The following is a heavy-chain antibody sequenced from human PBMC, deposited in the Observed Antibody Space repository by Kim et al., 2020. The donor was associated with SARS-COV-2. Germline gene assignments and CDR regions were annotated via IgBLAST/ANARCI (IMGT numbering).Heavy chain of an antibody. Sequence: GGSLRLSCAASGFTFSSYSMNWVRQAPGKGLEWVSSISSSSSYIYYADSVKGRFTISRDNAKNSLYLQMNSLRAEDTAVYYCARASSSWSANYYYYYGMDVWGQGTTVTVSS. D-gene: IGHD6-13*01. V-gene: IGHV3-21*01. CDR2: ISSSSSYI. CDR3: ARASSSWSANYYYYYGMDV. J-gene: IGHJ6*02. CDR1: GFTFSSYS.